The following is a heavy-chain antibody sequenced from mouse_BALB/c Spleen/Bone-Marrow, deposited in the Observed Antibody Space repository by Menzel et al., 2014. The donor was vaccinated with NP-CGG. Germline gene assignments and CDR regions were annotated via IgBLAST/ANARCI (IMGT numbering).Heavy chain of an antibody. CDR3: ARSSMITESYAIDY. CDR2: IAPGSGNT. J-gene: IGHJ4*01. D-gene: IGHD2-4*01. CDR1: GYTFTSYW. Sequence: DLVKPGASVKLSCKASGYTFTSYWNTWIKQRPGRGLEWIGRIAPGSGNTYYNEMFTGKVTLSVDSSSKTAYSQVSSLSYEDSPVYFCARSSMITESYAIDYWGQGTSVTVSS. V-gene: IGHV1S41*01.